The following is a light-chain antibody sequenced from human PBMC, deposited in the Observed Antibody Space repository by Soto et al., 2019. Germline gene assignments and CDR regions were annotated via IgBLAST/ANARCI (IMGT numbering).Light chain of an antibody. V-gene: IGLV2-11*01. CDR2: DVS. Sequence: QSALTQPRSVSGSPGQSVTISCTGTSSDVGGYNYVSWYQQHPGKAPKLMIYDVSKRPSGVPDRFSGSKSGNTASLTISGLQAEDEADYYCCSYAGSYPYVFGTGTNSPS. CDR1: SSDVGGYNY. CDR3: CSYAGSYPYV. J-gene: IGLJ1*01.